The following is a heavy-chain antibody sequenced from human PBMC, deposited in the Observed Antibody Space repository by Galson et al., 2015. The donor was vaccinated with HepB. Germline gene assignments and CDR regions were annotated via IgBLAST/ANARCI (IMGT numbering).Heavy chain of an antibody. D-gene: IGHD2-8*02. CDR3: ARLNRASGWYFDL. CDR1: GYTFTGHY. Sequence: SVKVSCKASGYTFTGHYMHWVRQAPGQGLEWMGWINPNSGGTNYAQKFQGWVTMTRDTSISTAYMELSRLRSDDTAVYYCARLNRASGWYFDLWGRGTPVTVSS. CDR2: INPNSGGT. V-gene: IGHV1-2*04. J-gene: IGHJ2*01.